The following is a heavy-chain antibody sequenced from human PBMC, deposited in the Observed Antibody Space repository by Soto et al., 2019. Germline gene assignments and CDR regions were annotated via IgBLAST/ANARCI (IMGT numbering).Heavy chain of an antibody. V-gene: IGHV1-69*12. CDR3: ARVRRFGAPSDY. CDR2: IIPIFGTA. CDR1: GGTFSSYA. Sequence: QVQLVQSGAEVKKPGSSVKVSCKASGGTFSSYAISWVRQAPGQGLEWMGGIIPIFGTANYAQKFQGRVXIXAXXSTSTAYMELSSLRSADTAVHYCARVRRFGAPSDYWGQGTLVTVSS. D-gene: IGHD3-10*01. J-gene: IGHJ4*02.